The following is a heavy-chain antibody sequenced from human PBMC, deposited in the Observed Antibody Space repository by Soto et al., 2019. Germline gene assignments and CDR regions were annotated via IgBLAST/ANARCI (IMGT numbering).Heavy chain of an antibody. J-gene: IGHJ4*02. V-gene: IGHV1-18*01. CDR2: ISAYNGNT. CDR3: ARDPPTISSAGREDY. CDR1: GYTFTSYG. Sequence: QVQLVQSGAEVKKPGASVKVSCKASGYTFTSYGISWVRQAPGQGLEWMGWISAYNGNTNYAQKLQGRVTMTTDTPTSTAYMELRSLRSDDTAVYYCARDPPTISSAGREDYWGQGTLVTVSS. D-gene: IGHD6-13*01.